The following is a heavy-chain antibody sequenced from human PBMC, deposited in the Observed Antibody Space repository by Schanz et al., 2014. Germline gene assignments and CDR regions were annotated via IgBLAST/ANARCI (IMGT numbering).Heavy chain of an antibody. CDR2: IRYDGRNK. CDR1: GFTFISYD. J-gene: IGHJ4*02. CDR3: AREDCSATSCYFRY. V-gene: IGHV3-33*01. Sequence: VQLVESGGGLVQPGGSLRLSCVASGFTFISYDIHWVRQAPGKGLEWVAVIRYDGRNKNFVESVKGRFTISRDNSNNTVYLQMNTLRAEDTAVYYCAREDCSATSCYFRYWGQGTRVTVSS. D-gene: IGHD2-21*01.